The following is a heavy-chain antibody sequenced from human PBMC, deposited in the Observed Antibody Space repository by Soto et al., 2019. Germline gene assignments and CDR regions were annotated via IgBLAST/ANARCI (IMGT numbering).Heavy chain of an antibody. J-gene: IGHJ4*02. CDR2: IIPILGIA. Sequence: SVKVSCKASGITFSTYAIHWVRQAPGQGLEWMGRIIPILGIANYAQKFQGRVTITADKSTSTAYMELSSLRSEDTAVCYCARDILSAPYWGQGTLVTVSS. D-gene: IGHD2-21*01. V-gene: IGHV1-69*04. CDR3: ARDILSAPY. CDR1: GITFSTYA.